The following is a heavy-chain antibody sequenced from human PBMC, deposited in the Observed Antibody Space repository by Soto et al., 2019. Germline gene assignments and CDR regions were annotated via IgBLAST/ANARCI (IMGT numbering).Heavy chain of an antibody. CDR3: ARAYSGQLPRRADYYYAMDV. V-gene: IGHV3-13*05. D-gene: IGHD2-2*01. CDR2: LGRADDP. CDR1: GFTFSTYD. J-gene: IGHJ6*02. Sequence: PGGSLRLSCAASGFTFSTYDMHWVRQATGKGLEWVSALGRADDPYYLASVKGRFTISRENAKNSLYLQRNSLRAGDTAVYYCARAYSGQLPRRADYYYAMDVWGQGTTVTVS.